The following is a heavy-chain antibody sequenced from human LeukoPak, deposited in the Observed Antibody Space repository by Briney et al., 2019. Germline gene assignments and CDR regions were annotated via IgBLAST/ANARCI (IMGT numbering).Heavy chain of an antibody. Sequence: MTSETLSLTCAVYAGSFSAYYWSWIRQPPGKGLEWIGEINHSGSTNYNPSLKSRVTMSVDTSNNHFSLKLSSVTAADTAVYYCAPRRATRSHFDYWGQGTLVTVSS. CDR1: AGSFSAYY. J-gene: IGHJ4*02. V-gene: IGHV4-34*01. CDR3: APRRATRSHFDY. CDR2: INHSGST.